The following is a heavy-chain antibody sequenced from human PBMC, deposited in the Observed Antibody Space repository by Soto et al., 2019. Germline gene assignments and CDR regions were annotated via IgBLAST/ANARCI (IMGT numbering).Heavy chain of an antibody. Sequence: QVQRVESGGGVVQPGRSLRLSCAASGFTFSSYGMHWVRQAPGKGLEWVAVISYDGSNKYYADSVKGRFTISRDNSKNTLYLQMDSLRAEDTAVYYWAKGPAIVLVPAAMNYYYGMDVWGQWTTVTVSS. J-gene: IGHJ6*02. D-gene: IGHD2-2*01. V-gene: IGHV3-30*18. CDR1: GFTFSSYG. CDR3: AKGPAIVLVPAAMNYYYGMDV. CDR2: ISYDGSNK.